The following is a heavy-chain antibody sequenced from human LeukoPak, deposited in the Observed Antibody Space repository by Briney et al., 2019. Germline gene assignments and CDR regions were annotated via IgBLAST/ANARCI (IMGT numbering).Heavy chain of an antibody. D-gene: IGHD3-16*02. CDR2: ISSSSSYI. CDR3: ARDPGYDYVWGSYRIDAFDI. J-gene: IGHJ3*02. Sequence: PGGSLRLSCAASGFTFSSYSMNWVRQAPGKGLEWVSSISSSSSYIYYADSVKGRFTISRDNAQNSLYLQMNSLRAEDTAVYYCARDPGYDYVWGSYRIDAFDIWGQGTMVTVSS. V-gene: IGHV3-21*01. CDR1: GFTFSSYS.